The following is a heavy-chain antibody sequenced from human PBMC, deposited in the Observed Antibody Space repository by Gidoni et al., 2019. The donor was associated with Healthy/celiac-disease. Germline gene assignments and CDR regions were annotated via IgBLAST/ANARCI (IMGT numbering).Heavy chain of an antibody. CDR3: AKDRQRYGDLGVDYGMDV. Sequence: EVQLVESGGGLVQPGRSLRLYCAASGFPFDDYAMHWVRQAPGKGPEWVSGISRNSGSIGYADSVKGRFTISRDNAKNSLYLQMNSLRAEDTALYYCAKDRQRYGDLGVDYGMDVWGQGTTVTVSS. V-gene: IGHV3-9*01. D-gene: IGHD4-17*01. J-gene: IGHJ6*02. CDR2: ISRNSGSI. CDR1: GFPFDDYA.